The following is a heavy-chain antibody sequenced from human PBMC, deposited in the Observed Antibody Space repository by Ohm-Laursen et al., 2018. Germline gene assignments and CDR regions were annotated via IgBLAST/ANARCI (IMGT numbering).Heavy chain of an antibody. D-gene: IGHD3-16*01. J-gene: IGHJ4*02. CDR2: IYSGGDM. CDR1: GFTFSDSW. CDR3: ARDVPGIVASRGGG. V-gene: IGHV3-53*01. Sequence: GSLRLSCAASGFTFSDSWISWVRQAPGKGLEWVSLIYSGGDMFYADSVKGRFTISKDKSKNTLYLQMNSLRVEDTAMYFCARDVPGIVASRGGGWGQGTLVTVSS.